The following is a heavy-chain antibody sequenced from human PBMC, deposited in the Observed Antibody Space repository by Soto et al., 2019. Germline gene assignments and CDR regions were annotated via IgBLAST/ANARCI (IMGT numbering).Heavy chain of an antibody. J-gene: IGHJ5*02. CDR2: INHSGST. V-gene: IGHV4-34*01. CDR1: GGSFSGYY. Sequence: QVQLQQWGAGLLKPSETLSLTCAVYGGSFSGYYWSWIRQPPGKGLEWIGEINHSGSTNYNPSLKSRVTISVDTAKNQFSLKLSSVTAADTAVYYCARREGVIAAAGAGIWFDPWGQGTLVTVSS. CDR3: ARREGVIAAAGAGIWFDP. D-gene: IGHD6-13*01.